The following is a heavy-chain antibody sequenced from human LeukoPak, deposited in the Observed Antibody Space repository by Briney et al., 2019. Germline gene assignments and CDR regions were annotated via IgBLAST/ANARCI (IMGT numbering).Heavy chain of an antibody. D-gene: IGHD1-7*01. CDR3: ARKQTGTMYDV. CDR2: FSSGGSA. CDR1: GRSISSSSYY. V-gene: IGHV4-39*07. Sequence: SETLSLTCVVPGRSISSSSYYWAWIRQSPGKGLEWIGTFSSGGSAYYNPSLTSRVSISNDTSDNQFSLRLYSVYAADTAVYYCARKQTGTMYDVWGQGTQVTVSS. J-gene: IGHJ4*02.